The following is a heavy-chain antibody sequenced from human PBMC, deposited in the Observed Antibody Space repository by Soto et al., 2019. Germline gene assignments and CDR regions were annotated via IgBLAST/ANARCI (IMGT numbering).Heavy chain of an antibody. CDR2: IDPSDSFT. D-gene: IGHD3-9*01. CDR3: AKHGVGDILTGQPDY. CDR1: GYTFSNYW. Sequence: PGESLKISCQGAGYTFSNYWIIWVRQMPGKGLEWIGRIDPSDSFTNFNPSFQGHVTLSVDESISTAYLQWSSLKASDTAMYYCAKHGVGDILTGQPDYWGEGTLVTVCS. V-gene: IGHV5-10-1*01. J-gene: IGHJ4*02.